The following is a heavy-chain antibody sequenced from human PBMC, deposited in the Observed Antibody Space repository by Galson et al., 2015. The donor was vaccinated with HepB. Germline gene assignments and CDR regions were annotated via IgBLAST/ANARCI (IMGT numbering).Heavy chain of an antibody. D-gene: IGHD2-15*01. J-gene: IGHJ3*02. Sequence: SLRLSCAASGFTFSSYAMSWVRQAPGKGLEWVSAISGSGGSTYYADSVKGRFTISRDNSKNTLYLQMNSLRAEDTAVYYCAKFRDIVVVVAATGGGAFDIWGQGTMVTVSS. CDR2: ISGSGGST. CDR3: AKFRDIVVVVAATGGGAFDI. CDR1: GFTFSSYA. V-gene: IGHV3-23*01.